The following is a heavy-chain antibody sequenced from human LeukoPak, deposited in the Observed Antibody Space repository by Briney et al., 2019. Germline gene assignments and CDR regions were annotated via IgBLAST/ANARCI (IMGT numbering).Heavy chain of an antibody. D-gene: IGHD6-19*01. CDR2: IYSGGST. Sequence: GGSLRLSCAASGFTVSSNYMSWVRQPPGKGLEWVAVIYSGGSTYYADSVKGRFTISRDNSKNTLSLQMNSLRAEDTAVYYCARSDSCGWGDPFDYWGQGTLVTVSS. CDR3: ARSDSCGWGDPFDY. CDR1: GFTVSSNY. V-gene: IGHV3-66*01. J-gene: IGHJ4*02.